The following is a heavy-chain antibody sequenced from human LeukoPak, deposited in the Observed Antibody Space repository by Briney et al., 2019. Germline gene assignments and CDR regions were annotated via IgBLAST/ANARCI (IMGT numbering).Heavy chain of an antibody. CDR1: GFIFSRSW. Sequence: GGSLRLSCAASGFIFSRSWMSWVRQAPGKGLEWVANINQDGSEKNYVDSVKGRFTISRDNTKNSLFLQMSSLRAEDMAVYYCAREPQDYWGQGTLVTVSS. CDR3: AREPQDY. V-gene: IGHV3-7*01. CDR2: INQDGSEK. J-gene: IGHJ4*02.